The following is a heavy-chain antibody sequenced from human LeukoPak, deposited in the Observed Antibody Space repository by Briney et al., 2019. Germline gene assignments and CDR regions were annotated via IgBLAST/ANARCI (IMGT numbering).Heavy chain of an antibody. Sequence: SETLSLTCTVSGYSISSGYFWGWIRQPPGKGLEWIGTIYHSGSTNYNPSLKSRVTMSVDTSKNQFSLKLSSVTAADTAVYYCASVAAGSWGQGTLVTVSS. D-gene: IGHD6-13*01. CDR3: ASVAAGS. J-gene: IGHJ4*02. V-gene: IGHV4-38-2*02. CDR2: IYHSGST. CDR1: GYSISSGYF.